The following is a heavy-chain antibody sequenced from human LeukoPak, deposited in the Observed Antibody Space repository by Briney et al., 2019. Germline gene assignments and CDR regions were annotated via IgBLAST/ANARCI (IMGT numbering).Heavy chain of an antibody. CDR2: IYYGGST. V-gene: IGHV4-39*07. CDR1: GGSISSSSYY. J-gene: IGHJ4*02. D-gene: IGHD6-6*01. Sequence: SETLSLTCTVSGGSISSSSYYWGWIRQPPGKGLEWIGSIYYGGSTYYNPSLKSRVTISVDTSKNQFSLKLSSVTAADTAVYYCARDQGIAARRIYFDYWGQGTLVTVSS. CDR3: ARDQGIAARRIYFDY.